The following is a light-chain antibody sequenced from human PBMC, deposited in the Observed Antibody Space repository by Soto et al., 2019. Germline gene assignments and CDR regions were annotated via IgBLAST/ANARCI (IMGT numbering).Light chain of an antibody. CDR1: SSNIGAGYD. J-gene: IGLJ3*02. V-gene: IGLV1-40*01. CDR3: QSYDSSWV. Sequence: QSALTQPPSVSGAPGQRDTISCTGSSSNIGAGYDVHWYQQLPGTAPKLLIYGNSNRPSGVPDRFSGSKSGTSASLAITGLQAEDEADYYCQSYDSSWVFGGGTKVTVL. CDR2: GNS.